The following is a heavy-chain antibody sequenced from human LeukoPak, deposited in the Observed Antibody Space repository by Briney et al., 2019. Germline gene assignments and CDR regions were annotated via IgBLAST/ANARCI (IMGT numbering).Heavy chain of an antibody. D-gene: IGHD5-18*01. CDR1: GFTFSSYG. CDR3: ARYHTALNY. CDR2: VWDDGSSQ. J-gene: IGHJ4*02. Sequence: PGGSLRLSCAASGFTFSSYGMHWVRQAPGKGLEWVAVVWDDGSSQNYADSVKGRFTISRDNSKNMLYLQMNNLRVEDTAVYYCARYHTALNYWGQGALVTASS. V-gene: IGHV3-33*01.